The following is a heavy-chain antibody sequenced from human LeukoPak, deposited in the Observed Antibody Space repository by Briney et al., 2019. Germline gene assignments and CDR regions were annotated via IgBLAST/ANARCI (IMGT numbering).Heavy chain of an antibody. Sequence: PSETLSLTCTVSGDSISSRNYYWGWIRQPPGKGLEWIGYIYYTGSTSYNPSLKSRVTMSLDASKNQFSLELNSVTPADTAVYYCARGGNYWPQWWFDPWGRGTLVSVSS. CDR2: IYYTGST. V-gene: IGHV4-61*05. CDR1: GDSISSRNYY. CDR3: ARGGNYWPQWWFDP. D-gene: IGHD1-26*01. J-gene: IGHJ5*02.